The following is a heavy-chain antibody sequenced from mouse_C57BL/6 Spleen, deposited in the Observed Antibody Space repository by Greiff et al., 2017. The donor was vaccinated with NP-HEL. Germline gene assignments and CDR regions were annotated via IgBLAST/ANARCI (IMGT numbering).Heavy chain of an antibody. CDR2: INPNNGGT. V-gene: IGHV1-22*01. D-gene: IGHD2-4*01. CDR1: GYTFTDYN. CDR3: ARGLRPPYYAMDY. J-gene: IGHJ4*01. Sequence: VQLQQSGPELVKPGASVKMSCKASGYTFTDYNMHWVKQSHGKSLEWIGYINPNNGGTSYNQKFKGKATLTVNKSSSTAYMELRSLTSEDSAVYYCARGLRPPYYAMDYWGQGTSVTVSS.